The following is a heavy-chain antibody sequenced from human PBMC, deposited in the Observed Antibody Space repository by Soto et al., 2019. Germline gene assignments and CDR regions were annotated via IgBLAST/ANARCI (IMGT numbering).Heavy chain of an antibody. Sequence: QVQLVQSGAEVKKPGSSVKVSCKASGGTFSSYAISWVRQAPGQGLEWMGGIIPIFGTANYAQKFQGRVTITADESTSTAYMELSSLGSEDTAVYYCARDSSVNYYDSSGPGRFDPWGQGTLVTVSS. J-gene: IGHJ5*02. CDR2: IIPIFGTA. CDR1: GGTFSSYA. D-gene: IGHD3-22*01. V-gene: IGHV1-69*01. CDR3: ARDSSVNYYDSSGPGRFDP.